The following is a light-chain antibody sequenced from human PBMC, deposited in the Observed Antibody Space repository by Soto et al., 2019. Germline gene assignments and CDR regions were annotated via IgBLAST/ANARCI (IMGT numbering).Light chain of an antibody. CDR1: QSISNH. CDR3: QQSYSSPPT. CDR2: AAS. Sequence: DIQMTQSPSSLSASVEDRVIITCRASQSISNHLNWYQQKPGKAPKLLIFAASSLQSGVRSRFSGSRSGPDFTLTISSLQPEDFATYYCQQSYSSPPTFGQGTKVEIK. J-gene: IGKJ1*01. V-gene: IGKV1-39*01.